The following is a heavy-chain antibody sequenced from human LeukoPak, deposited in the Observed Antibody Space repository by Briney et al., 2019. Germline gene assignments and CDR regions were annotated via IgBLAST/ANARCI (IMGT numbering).Heavy chain of an antibody. D-gene: IGHD3-10*01. CDR1: GGSFSGYY. J-gene: IGHJ3*02. CDR3: ARGNEPRGI. V-gene: IGHV4-34*01. Sequence: SETLSLTCAVYGGSFSGYYWSWIRQPPGKGLEWIGEINHSGSTNYNPSLKSRVTISVDTSKNQFSLKLSSVTAADTAVYYCARGNEPRGIWAQGTMVTVSS. CDR2: INHSGST.